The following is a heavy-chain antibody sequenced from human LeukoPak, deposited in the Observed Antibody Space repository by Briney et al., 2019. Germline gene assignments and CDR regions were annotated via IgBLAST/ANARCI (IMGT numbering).Heavy chain of an antibody. Sequence: PGGSLRLSCAASGLTFSSYWMSWVRQAPRKGLEGVAKIKQDGSEKYYVDSVKGRFTISRDNAKNSLYLQMSSLRAEDTAVYYCARKVPGTTTPRDWYYYYYMDVWGKGTTVTVSS. CDR1: GLTFSSYW. CDR3: ARKVPGTTTPRDWYYYYYMDV. J-gene: IGHJ6*03. D-gene: IGHD1-7*01. CDR2: IKQDGSEK. V-gene: IGHV3-7*01.